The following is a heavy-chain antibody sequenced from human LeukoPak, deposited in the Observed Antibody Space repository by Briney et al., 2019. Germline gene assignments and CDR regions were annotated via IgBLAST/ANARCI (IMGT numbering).Heavy chain of an antibody. V-gene: IGHV4-59*08. Sequence: PSETLSLTCTVSGGSISSYYWSWIRQPPGKGLEWIGYIYYSGSPHYNPSLKSRGTISVDTSKNQFSLKLSSVNAADTGVYYCARHVKEFGDQSGMAWGQGTLVTVSS. CDR1: GGSISSYY. CDR2: IYYSGSP. D-gene: IGHD4-17*01. J-gene: IGHJ5*02. CDR3: ARHVKEFGDQSGMA.